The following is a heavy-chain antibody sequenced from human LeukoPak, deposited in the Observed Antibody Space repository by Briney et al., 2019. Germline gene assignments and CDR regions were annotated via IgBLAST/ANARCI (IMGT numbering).Heavy chain of an antibody. D-gene: IGHD6-6*01. J-gene: IGHJ4*02. Sequence: GGSLRLSCAASGFTFSSYSMNWVRQAPGKGLEWLSYISSSSSTIYYADSEKGRFTISRDNAKNSLYLQMNSLRAEDTAVYYCASLIAARKSSFDYWGQGTLVTVSS. CDR1: GFTFSSYS. V-gene: IGHV3-48*04. CDR3: ASLIAARKSSFDY. CDR2: ISSSSSTI.